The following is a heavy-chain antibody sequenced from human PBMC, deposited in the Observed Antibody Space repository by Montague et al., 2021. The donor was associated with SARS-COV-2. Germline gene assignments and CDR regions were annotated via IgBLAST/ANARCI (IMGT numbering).Heavy chain of an antibody. V-gene: IGHV4-39*07. Sequence: SETLSLTCTVSGSSISSSSYYWGWIRQPPGKGLEWIGSIYYSGSTYYXXXLKSRVTISVDTSKNQFSLKLSSVTAADTAVYYCARVGRQQLVRLSGMDVWGQGTTVTVSS. CDR2: IYYSGST. CDR3: ARVGRQQLVRLSGMDV. J-gene: IGHJ6*02. CDR1: GSSISSSSYY. D-gene: IGHD6-13*01.